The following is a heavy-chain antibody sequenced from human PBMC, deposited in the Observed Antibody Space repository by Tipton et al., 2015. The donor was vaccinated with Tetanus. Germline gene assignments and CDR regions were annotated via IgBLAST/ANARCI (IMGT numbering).Heavy chain of an antibody. CDR1: GLSFSDYF. CDR2: INHSGNT. Sequence: LRLSCAASGLSFSDYFMGWVRQAPGEGLEWLGEINHSGNTNHNPSLKSRVTLSVDTSKNQFSLKLNSVTAADTAMYYCVTVNFPIHYHYGMDVWGQGTTVTVSS. CDR3: VTVNFPIHYHYGMDV. J-gene: IGHJ6*02. V-gene: IGHV4-34*08. D-gene: IGHD1-1*01.